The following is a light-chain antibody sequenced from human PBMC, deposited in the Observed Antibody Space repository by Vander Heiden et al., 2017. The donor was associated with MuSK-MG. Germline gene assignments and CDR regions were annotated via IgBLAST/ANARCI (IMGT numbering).Light chain of an antibody. Sequence: DIQMTQSPSSLSASVGDRVTITCRASQSISSYLNWYQQKPGKAPKLLIYAASSLQSGVPSRFSGSKSGTDFTLTISRLQPEDFATYYCQQSDSTPFTFGHGTKVDIK. CDR2: AAS. CDR1: QSISSY. J-gene: IGKJ3*01. V-gene: IGKV1-39*01. CDR3: QQSDSTPFT.